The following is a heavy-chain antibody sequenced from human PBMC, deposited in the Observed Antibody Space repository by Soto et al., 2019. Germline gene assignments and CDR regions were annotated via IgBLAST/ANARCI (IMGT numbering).Heavy chain of an antibody. V-gene: IGHV3-11*01. J-gene: IGHJ4*02. CDR1: GFTFSYYS. CDR2: IDSRGRTL. D-gene: IGHD6-6*01. Sequence: PGGSLRLSCVASGFTFSYYSMSWIRKAPGKGLEWLAFIDSRGRTLSYADSVRGRFTISRDNAENSVYLQMDSLRADDTAVYYWRRQASRNYIDSWGQGNSVTVYS. CDR3: RRQASRNYIDS.